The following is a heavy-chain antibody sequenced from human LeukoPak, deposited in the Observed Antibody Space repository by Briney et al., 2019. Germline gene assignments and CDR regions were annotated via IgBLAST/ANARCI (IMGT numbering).Heavy chain of an antibody. D-gene: IGHD3-22*01. CDR3: ARTTNYYYDKRFGP. Sequence: PGGSLRLSCAASGFTFSDYYMSWIRQAPGKGLEWVSYISSSGSTIYYADSVKGRFTISRDNAKNSLYLQMNSLRAEDTAVYYCARTTNYYYDKRFGPWGQGTLVTVSS. CDR2: ISSSGSTI. J-gene: IGHJ5*02. V-gene: IGHV3-11*04. CDR1: GFTFSDYY.